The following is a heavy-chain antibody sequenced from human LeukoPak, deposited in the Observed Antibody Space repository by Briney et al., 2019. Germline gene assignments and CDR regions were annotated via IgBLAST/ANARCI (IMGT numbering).Heavy chain of an antibody. V-gene: IGHV1-2*02. CDR3: ARDLSMGAGGSYQGY. D-gene: IGHD1-26*01. CDR2: INPNSGGT. Sequence: ASVKVSCKASGYTFTGYYMHWVRQAPGQGLEWMGWINPNSGGTNYAQKFQGRVTMTRDTSISTAYMELSRLRSDDTAVYYCARDLSMGAGGSYQGYWGQGTLVTVSS. CDR1: GYTFTGYY. J-gene: IGHJ4*02.